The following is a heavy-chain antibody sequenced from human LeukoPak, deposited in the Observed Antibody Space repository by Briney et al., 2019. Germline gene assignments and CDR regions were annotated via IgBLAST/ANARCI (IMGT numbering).Heavy chain of an antibody. Sequence: PSETLSLTCAVYGGSFSGYYWSWIRQPPGKGLEWIGEINHSGSTNYNPSLKSRVTISVDTSKNQFSLKLSSVTAADTAVYYCARGRGYCSSTSCRTYYYYYYMDVWGKGTTVTVSS. CDR1: GGSFSGYY. CDR3: ARGRGYCSSTSCRTYYYYYYMDV. D-gene: IGHD2-2*01. CDR2: INHSGST. V-gene: IGHV4-34*01. J-gene: IGHJ6*03.